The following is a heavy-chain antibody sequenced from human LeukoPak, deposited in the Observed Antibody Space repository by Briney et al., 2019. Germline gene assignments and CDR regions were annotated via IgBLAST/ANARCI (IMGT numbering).Heavy chain of an antibody. Sequence: SVKVSCKASGYTFTGYHIHRVPQAPGQGLEWMGWINPNSGGTNYAQKFQGRVTMTRDTSISTAYIELNSLRSDDTAVYYCARGYCTGGSCSGAWFDPWGQGTLVTVSS. CDR2: INPNSGGT. CDR3: ARGYCTGGSCSGAWFDP. CDR1: GYTFTGYH. J-gene: IGHJ5*02. V-gene: IGHV1-2*02. D-gene: IGHD2-15*01.